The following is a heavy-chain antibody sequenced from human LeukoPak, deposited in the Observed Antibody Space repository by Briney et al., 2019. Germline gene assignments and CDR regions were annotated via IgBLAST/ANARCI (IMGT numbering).Heavy chain of an antibody. CDR3: AKDGGSYSADY. CDR2: IIPIFGTA. CDR1: GGTFSSSS. V-gene: IGHV1-69*13. D-gene: IGHD3-10*01. Sequence: SVKVSCKASGGTFSSSSISWVRQAPGQGLEWMGGIIPIFGTANYAQKFQGRVTITADESTRTAYMKLSSLRSEDTAVYYCAKDGGSYSADYWGQGTLVTVSS. J-gene: IGHJ4*02.